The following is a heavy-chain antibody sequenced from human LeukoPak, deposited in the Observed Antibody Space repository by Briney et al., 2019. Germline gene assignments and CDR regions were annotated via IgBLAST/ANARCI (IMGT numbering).Heavy chain of an antibody. J-gene: IGHJ3*02. CDR1: DFTVSSNY. CDR3: ARYMPRQWLVQGGDDAFDI. CDR2: IYSGGST. D-gene: IGHD6-19*01. Sequence: PGGSLRLSCAASDFTVSSNYMSWVRQAPGKGLEWVSVIYSGGSTYYADSVKGRFTISRDNSKNTLYLQMNSLRAEDTAVYYCARYMPRQWLVQGGDDAFDIWGQGTMVTVSS. V-gene: IGHV3-53*01.